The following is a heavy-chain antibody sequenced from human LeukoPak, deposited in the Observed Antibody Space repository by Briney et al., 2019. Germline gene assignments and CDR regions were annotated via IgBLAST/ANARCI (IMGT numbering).Heavy chain of an antibody. D-gene: IGHD3-10*01. J-gene: IGHJ4*02. Sequence: GGSVRLSCAASGFSLTNHWMHWVRQAPGKGLVWVSRIRTDGHDTSYADSVKGRFTISRDNAKNTLYLQINSLGDEDTAVYYCARDLVAGSGSLDYWGQGTLVTVSS. CDR2: IRTDGHDT. V-gene: IGHV3-74*01. CDR3: ARDLVAGSGSLDY. CDR1: GFSLTNHW.